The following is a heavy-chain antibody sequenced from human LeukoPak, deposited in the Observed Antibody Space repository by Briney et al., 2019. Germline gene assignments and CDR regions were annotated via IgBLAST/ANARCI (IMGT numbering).Heavy chain of an antibody. D-gene: IGHD2-15*01. Sequence: PSETLSLTCTVSGGSISSGSYYWSWIRQPAGKGLEWIGHVYTSGSTNYNPSLKSRVTISVGTSKNQFSLMLRSVTAADTAVYYCARRYCSGGSCYSDRGAFDIWGQGTMVTVSS. CDR2: VYTSGST. J-gene: IGHJ3*02. CDR3: ARRYCSGGSCYSDRGAFDI. CDR1: GGSISSGSYY. V-gene: IGHV4-61*09.